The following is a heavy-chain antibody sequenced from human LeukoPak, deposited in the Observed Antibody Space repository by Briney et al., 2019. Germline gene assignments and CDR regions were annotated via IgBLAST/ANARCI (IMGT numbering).Heavy chain of an antibody. J-gene: IGHJ4*02. CDR3: ARVPIGGAFDY. V-gene: IGHV1-46*01. D-gene: IGHD2/OR15-2a*01. Sequence: ASVKVSCMASGYIFTSYYMHWVRQAPGQGLEWMGIINPSDGSTIYAQMFQGRVTMTRDTSTSTVYMVLTSLTSDDTAVYYCARVPIGGAFDYWGQGTLVTVSS. CDR1: GYIFTSYY. CDR2: INPSDGST.